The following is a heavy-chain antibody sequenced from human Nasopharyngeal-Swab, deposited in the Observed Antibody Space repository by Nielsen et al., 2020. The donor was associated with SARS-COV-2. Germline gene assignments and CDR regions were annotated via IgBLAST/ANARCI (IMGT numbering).Heavy chain of an antibody. CDR2: ISYDGSNK. CDR1: GFTFSSYG. Sequence: GESLKISWAASGFTFSSYGMHWVRQAPGKGLEWVAVISYDGSNKYYADSVKGRFTISRDNSKNTLYLQMNSLRAEDTAVYYCARGSGSYKEILFDYWAQGTLVTVSS. D-gene: IGHD1-26*01. V-gene: IGHV3-30*03. CDR3: ARGSGSYKEILFDY. J-gene: IGHJ4*02.